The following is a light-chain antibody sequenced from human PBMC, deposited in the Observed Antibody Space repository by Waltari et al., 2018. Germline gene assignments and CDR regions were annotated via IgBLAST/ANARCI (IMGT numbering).Light chain of an antibody. V-gene: IGKV3-11*01. CDR1: QSVSTN. J-gene: IGKJ2*01. CDR3: QEHKGWPALYT. CDR2: DAS. Sequence: IVLTQSPATLSLSPGESGTPPCRASQSVSTNLAWYQQKPGQAPRLVIYDASNRATGIPARFSGSGSGTDFTLTISSLEPEDFAAYYCQEHKGWPALYTFGQGTKLEIK.